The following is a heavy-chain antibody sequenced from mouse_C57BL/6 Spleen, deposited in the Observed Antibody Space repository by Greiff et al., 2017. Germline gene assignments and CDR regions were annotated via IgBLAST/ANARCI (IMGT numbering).Heavy chain of an antibody. CDR2: ISYDGSN. J-gene: IGHJ2*01. CDR1: GYSITSGYY. D-gene: IGHD2-5*01. CDR3: ARMRAYSNYPFDY. V-gene: IGHV3-6*01. Sequence: DVKLQESGPGLVKPSQSLSLTCSVTGYSITSGYYWNWIRQFPGNKLEWMGYISYDGSNNYNPSLKNRISITRDTSKNQFFLKLNSVTTEDTATYYCARMRAYSNYPFDYWGQGTTLTVSS.